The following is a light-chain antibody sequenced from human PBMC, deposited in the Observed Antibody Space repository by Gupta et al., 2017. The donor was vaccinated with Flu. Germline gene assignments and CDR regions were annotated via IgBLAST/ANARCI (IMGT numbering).Light chain of an antibody. CDR1: QSISTW. CDR2: RAS. CDR3: QEYHSYS. Sequence: QFPSTLSASVGDRVTITCRASQSISTWLAWDQQKSGKTPKLLIYRASSLESGVTSRFSGSGSGTEFTLTSSSLQTDDFETYYCQEYHSYSFGQGTKLEIK. V-gene: IGKV1-5*03. J-gene: IGKJ2*03.